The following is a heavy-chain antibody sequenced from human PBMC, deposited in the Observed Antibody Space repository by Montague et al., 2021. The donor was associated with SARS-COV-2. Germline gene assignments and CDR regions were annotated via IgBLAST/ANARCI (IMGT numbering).Heavy chain of an antibody. Sequence: SLRLSCAASGFTFSDYGIHWVRRAPGKVLEWVAVISYDGTNKYXXXSXXXRFXISRDNSKNTLYLQLNSLRAEATAVYYCAKESVFCTNDVCFFSMDVWGQGTTVTVSS. D-gene: IGHD2-8*01. CDR1: GFTFSDYG. CDR2: ISYDGTNK. CDR3: AKESVFCTNDVCFFSMDV. J-gene: IGHJ6*02. V-gene: IGHV3-30*18.